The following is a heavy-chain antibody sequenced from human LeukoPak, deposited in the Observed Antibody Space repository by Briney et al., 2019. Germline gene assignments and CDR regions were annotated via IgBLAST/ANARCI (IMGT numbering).Heavy chain of an antibody. CDR1: GGSISSYY. V-gene: IGHV4-4*07. D-gene: IGHD3-16*01. CDR3: AGLWGHLGY. Sequence: SETLSLTCTVSGGSISSYYWSWIRQPAGQGLEWIGRISTSGSTNYNPSLKSRVTMSVDTSKNQFSLKLSSVTAADTAVYCCAGLWGHLGYWGQGTLVTVSS. J-gene: IGHJ4*02. CDR2: ISTSGST.